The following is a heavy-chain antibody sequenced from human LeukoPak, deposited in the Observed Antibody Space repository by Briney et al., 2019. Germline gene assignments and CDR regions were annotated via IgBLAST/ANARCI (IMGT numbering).Heavy chain of an antibody. J-gene: IGHJ6*02. CDR3: AKGQYSLYYYGMDV. Sequence: GGSLRLSCAASGFTFSSYAMSWVRQAPGKGLEWVSGISGSGGSTYYADSVKGRFTISRDNFKNTLYLQMNSLRAEDTAVYYCAKGQYSLYYYGMDVWGQGTTVTVSS. D-gene: IGHD5-18*01. CDR1: GFTFSSYA. CDR2: ISGSGGST. V-gene: IGHV3-23*01.